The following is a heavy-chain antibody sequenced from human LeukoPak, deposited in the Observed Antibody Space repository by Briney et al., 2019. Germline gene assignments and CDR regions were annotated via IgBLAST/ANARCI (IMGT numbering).Heavy chain of an antibody. D-gene: IGHD6-13*01. Sequence: GGSLRLSCATSGFIFNDYTMQWVRQTPGKGLEWVAGITWNSGDRDYADSVKGRFTISRDNAKNSLYLQMNSLRPEDTALYYCAKDSSSWYYFDYWGQGTLVTVSS. CDR2: ITWNSGDR. V-gene: IGHV3-9*01. CDR3: AKDSSSWYYFDY. CDR1: GFIFNDYT. J-gene: IGHJ4*02.